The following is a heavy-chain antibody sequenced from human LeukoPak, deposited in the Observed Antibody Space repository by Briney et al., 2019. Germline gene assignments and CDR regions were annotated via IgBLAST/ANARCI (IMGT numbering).Heavy chain of an antibody. CDR3: VRGTPYDILTAKPVYYYGLDA. CDR2: VLFDGKNK. CDR1: GFLFSSYA. D-gene: IGHD3-9*01. J-gene: IGHJ6*02. V-gene: IGHV3-30*03. Sequence: PGRSLRLSCAASGFLFSSYAMNWVRQAPGKGLEWVAKVLFDGKNKYYADSVNGRFFISRDNSKHTVSLQLSDLRPDDTAVYYCVRGTPYDILTAKPVYYYGLDAWGRGTTVIVS.